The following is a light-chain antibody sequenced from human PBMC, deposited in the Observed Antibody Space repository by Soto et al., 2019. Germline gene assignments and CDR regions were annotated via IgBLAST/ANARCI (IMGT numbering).Light chain of an antibody. CDR2: LGS. CDR1: ESLLFTNGYNY. J-gene: IGKJ3*01. V-gene: IGKV2-28*01. CDR3: MQGVETPFT. Sequence: DIVMTQSPLSLPVTPGEAASISCRSSESLLFTNGYNYLDWYVQKPGQSPQLLIYLGSHRAPGVPDRFSGSGSGTDFTLKISRVEAEDVGFYHCMQGVETPFTFGPGTKVDIK.